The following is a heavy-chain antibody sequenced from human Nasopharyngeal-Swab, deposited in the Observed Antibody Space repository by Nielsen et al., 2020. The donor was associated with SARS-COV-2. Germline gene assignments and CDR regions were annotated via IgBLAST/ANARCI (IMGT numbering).Heavy chain of an antibody. CDR3: AIGPGAVATFGWFDP. V-gene: IGHV1-24*01. CDR1: GYTLTELS. D-gene: IGHD5-12*01. Sequence: ASVKVSCKVSGYTLTELSMHWVRQAPGKGLEWMGGFDPEDGETIYAQKFQGRVTMTEDTSTDTAYMELSSLRSEDTAVYYCAIGPGAVATFGWFDPWGQGTLVTVSS. J-gene: IGHJ5*02. CDR2: FDPEDGET.